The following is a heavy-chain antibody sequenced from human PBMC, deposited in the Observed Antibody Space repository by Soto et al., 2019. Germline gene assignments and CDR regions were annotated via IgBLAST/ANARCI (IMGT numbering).Heavy chain of an antibody. CDR2: ISGSGGST. CDR3: ANIEDERNIFGPVNHY. J-gene: IGHJ4*02. V-gene: IGHV3-23*01. CDR1: GFTFSSYA. Sequence: GGSLILSCAASGFTFSSYAMSWVRQAPGKGLEWVSAISGSGGSTYHADSVKGRFTISRDNSKNTLYLQMNSLRAEDTAVYYCANIEDERNIFGPVNHYWGQGT. D-gene: IGHD3-10*02.